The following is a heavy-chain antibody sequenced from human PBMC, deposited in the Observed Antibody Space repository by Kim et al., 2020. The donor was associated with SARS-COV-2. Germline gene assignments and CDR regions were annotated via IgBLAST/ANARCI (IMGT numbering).Heavy chain of an antibody. V-gene: IGHV3-23*03. Sequence: YCAAAGKGRFTKARDNSKNTLYLQMNSLRAEDTAVYYCAKTNSYGPYMDVWGQGTTVTVSS. D-gene: IGHD5-18*01. CDR3: AKTNSYGPYMDV. J-gene: IGHJ6*03.